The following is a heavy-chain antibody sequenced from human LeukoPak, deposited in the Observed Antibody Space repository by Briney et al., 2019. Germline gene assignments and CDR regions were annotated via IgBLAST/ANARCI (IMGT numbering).Heavy chain of an antibody. J-gene: IGHJ3*01. CDR3: ARTEYCIRGSCYGLAFDV. CDR1: GFTFSSYA. V-gene: IGHV3-30*04. Sequence: GGSLRLSCAASGFTFSSYAMSWARQAPGKGLEWVAVVSNDGNDEYDADSVKGRFTISRDTSKNMLYLQMNSLRTDDTAMYYCARTEYCIRGSCYGLAFDVWGQGTMVTVSS. D-gene: IGHD2-15*01. CDR2: VSNDGNDE.